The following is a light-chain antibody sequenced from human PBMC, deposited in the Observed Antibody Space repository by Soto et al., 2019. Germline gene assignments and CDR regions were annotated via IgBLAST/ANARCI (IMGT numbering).Light chain of an antibody. CDR3: CSYTTRTTRV. J-gene: IGLJ3*02. CDR1: SSDVGGYSY. Sequence: QSVLTQPASVSGSPGQSITISCTGTSSDVGGYSYVSWYQQHPGKAPKLMIYEVNNRPSGVSNRFSGSKSGNTASLTISGLQAEDEADYYCCSYTTRTTRVFGGGTQLTVL. V-gene: IGLV2-14*01. CDR2: EVN.